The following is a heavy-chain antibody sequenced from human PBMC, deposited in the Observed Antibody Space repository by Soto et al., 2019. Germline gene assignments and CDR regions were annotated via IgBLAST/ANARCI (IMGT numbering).Heavy chain of an antibody. D-gene: IGHD6-25*01. Sequence: QVQLQESGPGLVKPSQTLSLTCTVSGGSISSGGYYWSWIRQHPGKGPEWIGYIYYSGRTYYNPXLXSXXTMSVDTSKHQCSLKLSSLTAADTAVYYCASSVDPWGQGTLVTVSS. CDR3: ASSVDP. CDR1: GGSISSGGYY. J-gene: IGHJ5*02. V-gene: IGHV4-31*01. CDR2: IYYSGRT.